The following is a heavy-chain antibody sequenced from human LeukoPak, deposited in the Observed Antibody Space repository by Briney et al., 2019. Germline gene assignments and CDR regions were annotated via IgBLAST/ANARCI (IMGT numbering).Heavy chain of an antibody. CDR3: AGVATMKWSFDY. D-gene: IGHD5-24*01. J-gene: IGHJ4*02. CDR1: GGSISSYY. CDR2: IYYSGST. V-gene: IGHV4-59*01. Sequence: SETLSLTCTVSGGSISSYYWSWIRQPPGKGLEWIGYIYYSGSTNYNPSLKSRVTISVDTSKNQFSLKLSSVTAADTAVYYCAGVATMKWSFDYWGQGTLVTVSS.